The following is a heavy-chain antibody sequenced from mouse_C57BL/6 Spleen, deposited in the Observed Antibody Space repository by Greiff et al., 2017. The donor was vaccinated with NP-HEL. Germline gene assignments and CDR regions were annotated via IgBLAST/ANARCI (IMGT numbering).Heavy chain of an antibody. CDR1: GFNIKDYY. CDR2: IDPEDGET. V-gene: IGHV14-2*01. Sequence: EVQLQPSGAELVKPGASVKLSCTASGFNIKDYYMHWVKQRTEQGLEWIGRIDPEDGETKYAPKFQGKATITADTSSNTTYLQLSSLTSEDTSVYYCARGATVVAGGYAMDYWGQGTSVTVSS. CDR3: ARGATVVAGGYAMDY. D-gene: IGHD1-1*01. J-gene: IGHJ4*01.